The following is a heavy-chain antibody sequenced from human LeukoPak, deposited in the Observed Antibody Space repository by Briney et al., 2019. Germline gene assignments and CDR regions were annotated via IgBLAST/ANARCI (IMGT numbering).Heavy chain of an antibody. D-gene: IGHD5-18*01. CDR1: GFTYSKYW. V-gene: IGHV3-74*01. J-gene: IGHJ4*02. CDR2: INSDGSST. CDR3: TSDTVDTAVGIDY. Sequence: GGSLRLSCAASGFTYSKYWMHWVRQAPGKGLVWVSRINSDGSSTAYADSVKGRFTISRDNAKNTLYLQMNSLRAEDTAVYYCTSDTVDTAVGIDYWGQGTLVTVSS.